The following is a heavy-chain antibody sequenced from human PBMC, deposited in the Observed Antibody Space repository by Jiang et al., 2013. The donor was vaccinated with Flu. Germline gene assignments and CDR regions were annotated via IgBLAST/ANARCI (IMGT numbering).Heavy chain of an antibody. V-gene: IGHV1-18*01. CDR3: ARDGYCSRTRCYKKDDDALDI. D-gene: IGHD2-2*02. Sequence: GAEVKKPGASVKVSCKASGYTFTNYGMSWVRQAPGQGLEWMGWISAYNGNTKYAQKLQGRVTMTTDTSTSTAYMELRSLRSDDTAVYYCARDGYCSRTRCYKKDDDALDIWGQGTMVTVSS. CDR2: ISAYNGNT. CDR1: GYTFTNYG. J-gene: IGHJ3*02.